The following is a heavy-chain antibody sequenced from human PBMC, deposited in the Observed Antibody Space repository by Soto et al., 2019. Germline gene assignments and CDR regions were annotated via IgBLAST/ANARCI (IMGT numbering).Heavy chain of an antibody. CDR1: GGSIGSYYW. D-gene: IGHD3-9*01. CDR2: IDWDDDK. CDR3: ARMGQYYDILTGYWGGYYFDY. V-gene: IGHV2-70*11. Sequence: TLALTCTVSGGSIGSYYWSWIRQPPGKALEWLARIDWDDDKYYSTSLKTRLTISKDTSKNQVVLTMTNMDPVDTATYYCARMGQYYDILTGYWGGYYFDYWGQGALVT. J-gene: IGHJ4*02.